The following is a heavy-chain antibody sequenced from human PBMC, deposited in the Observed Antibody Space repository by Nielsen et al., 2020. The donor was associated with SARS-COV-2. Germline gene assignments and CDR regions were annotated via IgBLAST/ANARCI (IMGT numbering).Heavy chain of an antibody. CDR3: TTGGLTMVRGVIQY. J-gene: IGHJ4*02. D-gene: IGHD3-10*01. Sequence: GESLKISCAAFGFNFRTSAIHWVRQASGKGLEWVARIRSKPNNYATAYAAPVKGRFTISRDDSKNTLYLQMDSLKTEDTAVYYCTTGGLTMVRGVIQYWGQGTLVAVSS. V-gene: IGHV3-73*01. CDR1: GFNFRTSA. CDR2: IRSKPNNYAT.